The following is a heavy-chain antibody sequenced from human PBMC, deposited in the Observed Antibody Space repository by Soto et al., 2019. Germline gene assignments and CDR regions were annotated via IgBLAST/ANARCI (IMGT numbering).Heavy chain of an antibody. Sequence: GGSLGLSCAASGFTFSDYGMHWVGQAPGKGMEWVAVISHDGSNEYYADSVKGRFSISRDNSKNTLFLQMNSLRPEDAAIFYCAKDSSRRSSLRGFDPWGQGPRVTVSS. V-gene: IGHV3-30*18. CDR1: GFTFSDYG. CDR3: AKDSSRRSSLRGFDP. CDR2: ISHDGSNE. D-gene: IGHD3-16*01. J-gene: IGHJ5*02.